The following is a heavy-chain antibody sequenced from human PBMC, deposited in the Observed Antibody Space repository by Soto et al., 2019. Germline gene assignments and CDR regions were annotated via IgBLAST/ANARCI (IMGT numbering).Heavy chain of an antibody. J-gene: IGHJ5*02. CDR2: IYYSGST. D-gene: IGHD5-12*01. CDR3: ARGGSARINSGYDLDWFDP. CDR1: GGSISSGGYY. Sequence: PSETLSLTCTVSGGSISSGGYYWSWIRQHPGKGLEWIGYIYYSGSTYYNPSLKSRVTISVDTSKNQFSLKLSSVTAADTAVYYCARGGSARINSGYDLDWFDPWGQGTLVTVSS. V-gene: IGHV4-31*03.